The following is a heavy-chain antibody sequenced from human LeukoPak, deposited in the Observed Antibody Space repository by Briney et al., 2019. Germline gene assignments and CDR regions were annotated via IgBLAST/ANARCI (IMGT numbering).Heavy chain of an antibody. J-gene: IGHJ3*02. D-gene: IGHD6-13*01. V-gene: IGHV7-4-1*02. CDR3: ARYIAAAGTVAFDI. Sequence: ASVKVSCKASGYTFTSYAMNWVRQAPGQGLEWMGWINTNTGNPTYAQGFTGRFVFSLYTYVSTAYLPISSLKAEDTAAYYWARYIAAAGTVAFDIWGQGTMVTVSS. CDR2: INTNTGNP. CDR1: GYTFTSYA.